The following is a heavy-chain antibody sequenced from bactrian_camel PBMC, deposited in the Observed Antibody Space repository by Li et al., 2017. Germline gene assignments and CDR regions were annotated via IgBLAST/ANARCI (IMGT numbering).Heavy chain of an antibody. CDR2: MNSFVIA. D-gene: IGHD2*01. CDR1: GYSVSDGY. CDR3: AAAPVGRACGDLSPRRYNY. J-gene: IGHJ4*01. V-gene: IGHV3S53*01. Sequence: HVQLVESGGGSVQSGGSLTLSCVASGYSVSDGYMAWFRQAPGKEREGVATMNSFVIAHYAASVRGRYTISRGSAENTLTLEMRSLKFEGTAMYFCAAAPVGRACGDLSPRRYNYWGQGTQVTVS.